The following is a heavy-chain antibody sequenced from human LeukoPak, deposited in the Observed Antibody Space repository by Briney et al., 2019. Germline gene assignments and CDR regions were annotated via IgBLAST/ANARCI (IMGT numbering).Heavy chain of an antibody. V-gene: IGHV1-2*02. J-gene: IGHJ5*02. CDR1: GYTFTSYD. Sequence: GASVKVSYKASGYTFTSYDINWVRQAPGQGLEWMGWINPNSGGTNYAQKFQGRVTMTRDTSISTAYMELSRLRSDDTAVYYCARDAFGVVIEWSFDPWGQGTLVTVSS. D-gene: IGHD3-3*01. CDR3: ARDAFGVVIEWSFDP. CDR2: INPNSGGT.